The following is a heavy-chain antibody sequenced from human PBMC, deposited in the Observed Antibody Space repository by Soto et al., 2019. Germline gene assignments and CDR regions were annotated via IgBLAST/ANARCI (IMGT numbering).Heavy chain of an antibody. D-gene: IGHD4-17*01. CDR3: ARDPGDGDYEGYYYYGMDV. V-gene: IGHV4-39*07. Sequence: PSETLSLTCAVSGGSIGTSSHYWGWIRQPPGKGPEWIGTINKSGKTYYSPSLKSRVTISVDTSKNQFSLKLSSVTAADTAVYYCARDPGDGDYEGYYYYGMDVWGQGTTVTVSS. CDR1: GGSIGTSSHY. CDR2: INKSGKT. J-gene: IGHJ6*02.